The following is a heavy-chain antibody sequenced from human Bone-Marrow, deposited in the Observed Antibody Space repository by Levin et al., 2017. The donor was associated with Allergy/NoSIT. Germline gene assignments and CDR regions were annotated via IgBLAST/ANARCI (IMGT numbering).Heavy chain of an antibody. D-gene: IGHD3-16*01. V-gene: IGHV3-7*01. J-gene: IGHJ4*02. CDR1: GFTVSSYW. Sequence: GGSLRLSCAASGFTVSSYWMTWVRQAPGKGLEWVANINEDGSEKNYVDSVKGRFTISKDNARNSLYLQMNSLRAEDTAVYYCARDGGREGGLDYWGQGTLVSVSS. CDR3: ARDGGREGGLDY. CDR2: INEDGSEK.